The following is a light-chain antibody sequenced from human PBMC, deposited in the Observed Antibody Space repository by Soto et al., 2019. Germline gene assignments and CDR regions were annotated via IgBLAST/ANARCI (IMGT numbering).Light chain of an antibody. V-gene: IGKV3-15*01. Sequence: EIVMTQPPATLAVSPGERTNLSCRASQSVSSNLAWYQQKPGQAPRLLIYGASTRATGIPARFSGSGSGTEFTLTISSLQSEDFAVYYCQQYNNWPRTFGQGTKVDIK. CDR2: GAS. J-gene: IGKJ1*01. CDR1: QSVSSN. CDR3: QQYNNWPRT.